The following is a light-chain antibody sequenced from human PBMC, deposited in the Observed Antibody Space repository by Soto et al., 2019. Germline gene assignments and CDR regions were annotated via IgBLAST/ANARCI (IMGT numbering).Light chain of an antibody. J-gene: IGKJ4*01. V-gene: IGKV3-11*01. Sequence: IVLTQSPATLSLSPGERATLSCRASQSVSTYLAWYQQKGGQAPRLLIYDASSRATGIPAKFSGSGSGTDFTLTISNLEPEDFAVYYCQQRSDWPTFGGGPTVEIQ. CDR2: DAS. CDR1: QSVSTY. CDR3: QQRSDWPT.